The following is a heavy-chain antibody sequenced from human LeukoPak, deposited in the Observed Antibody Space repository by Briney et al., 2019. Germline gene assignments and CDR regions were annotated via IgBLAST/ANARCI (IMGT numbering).Heavy chain of an antibody. CDR1: GFTFSSYE. CDR2: ISSSGSTI. CDR3: ARDQYGYSYGYDFFDY. D-gene: IGHD5-18*01. V-gene: IGHV3-48*03. Sequence: GGSLRLSCAASGFTFSSYEMNWVRQAPGKGLEWVSYISSSGSTIYYADSVKGRFTISRDNAKISLYLRMNSLRAEDTAVYYCARDQYGYSYGYDFFDYGDEGTLVTVSA. J-gene: IGHJ4*02.